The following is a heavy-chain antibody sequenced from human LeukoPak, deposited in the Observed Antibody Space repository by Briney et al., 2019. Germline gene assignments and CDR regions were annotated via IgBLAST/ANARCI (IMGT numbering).Heavy chain of an antibody. Sequence: PGESLKISCKGSGYRFTSYWSGWVRNMPGKGREWMGIIYPGDSDTIYSPSFQGQVTISADKSTRTANLQWSSLKASDTAMYYCARSGGNYYSIWGQGTMVTVSS. CDR1: GYRFTSYW. J-gene: IGHJ3*02. CDR3: ARSGGNYYSI. D-gene: IGHD1-26*01. CDR2: IYPGDSDT. V-gene: IGHV5-51*01.